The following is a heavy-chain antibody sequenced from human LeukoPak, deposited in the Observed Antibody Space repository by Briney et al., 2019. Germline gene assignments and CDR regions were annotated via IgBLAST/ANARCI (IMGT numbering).Heavy chain of an antibody. V-gene: IGHV4-59*11. J-gene: IGHJ4*02. Sequence: SETLSLTCTVSGGSISSHYWSWIRQPPGKGLEWIGYIYYSGSTNYNPSLKSRVTISVDTSKNQFSLKLSSVTAADTAVYYCARVGELPHGGYFDYWGQGTLVTVSS. D-gene: IGHD2-15*01. CDR3: ARVGELPHGGYFDY. CDR1: GGSISSHY. CDR2: IYYSGST.